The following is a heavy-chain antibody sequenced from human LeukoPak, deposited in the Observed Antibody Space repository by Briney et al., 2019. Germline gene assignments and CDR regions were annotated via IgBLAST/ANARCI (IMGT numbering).Heavy chain of an antibody. CDR2: IKQDEREI. V-gene: IGHV3-7*01. J-gene: IGHJ4*02. CDR3: MGGAGWLFDY. D-gene: IGHD2-15*01. Sequence: GGSLRLSCAPSGFTFSLCWTHCVREARGRGVEGVAIIKQDEREIFVGSVEGRFTISRDNAKNSLYLQMNSLRVEDTAVYYCMGGAGWLFDYWGQGTLVTVSS. CDR1: GFTFSLCW.